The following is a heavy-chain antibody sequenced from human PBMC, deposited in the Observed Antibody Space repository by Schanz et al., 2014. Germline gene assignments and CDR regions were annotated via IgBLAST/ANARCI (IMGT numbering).Heavy chain of an antibody. Sequence: EVQLLESGGGLVQPGGSLRLSCLASGFAFSSYGMNWLRQAPGKGLEWVSVIGVDGTTTYYADSVKGRFTISRDNSKNTLYLQMNSLRAEDTAVYYCAKDGPGGSGSYSADGDMDVGGQGTTVTVSS. J-gene: IGHJ6*02. D-gene: IGHD3-10*01. V-gene: IGHV3-23*01. CDR1: GFAFSSYG. CDR3: AKDGPGGSGSYSADGDMDV. CDR2: IGVDGTTT.